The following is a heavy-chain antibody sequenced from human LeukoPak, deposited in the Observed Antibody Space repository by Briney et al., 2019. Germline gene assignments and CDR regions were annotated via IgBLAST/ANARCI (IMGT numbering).Heavy chain of an antibody. CDR1: GFTVSSNY. CDR3: AGGNFGNLPFDY. J-gene: IGHJ4*02. Sequence: GGSLRLSCAASGFTVSSNYMSWVRQAPGKGLEWVSVIYSSGSTYYADSVKGRFTISRDNSKNTLYLQMNSLRVEDTAVYYCAGGNFGNLPFDYWGQGTLVTVSS. D-gene: IGHD4-23*01. V-gene: IGHV3-53*01. CDR2: IYSSGST.